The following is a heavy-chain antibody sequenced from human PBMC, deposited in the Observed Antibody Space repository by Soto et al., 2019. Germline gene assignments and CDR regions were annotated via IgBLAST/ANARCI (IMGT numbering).Heavy chain of an antibody. V-gene: IGHV3-23*01. Sequence: GGSLRLSCAASGFTFSSYAMSWVRQAPGKGLEWVSAISGSGGSTYYADSVKGRFTISRDNSKNTLYLQMNSLRAEDTAVYYCAKDLSYYYDSSGYLPTPYYFDYWGQGTLVTVAS. J-gene: IGHJ4*02. D-gene: IGHD3-22*01. CDR1: GFTFSSYA. CDR3: AKDLSYYYDSSGYLPTPYYFDY. CDR2: ISGSGGST.